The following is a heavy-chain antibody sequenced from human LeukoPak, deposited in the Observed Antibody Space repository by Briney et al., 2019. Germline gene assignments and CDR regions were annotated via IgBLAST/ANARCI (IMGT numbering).Heavy chain of an antibody. CDR2: IYPGDSGT. V-gene: IGHV5-51*01. Sequence: GESLKISCKGPNYSFSNYWIAWVRQMPGKGLEWMGVIYPGDSGTAYSPSFQGQVTISADKSINTAYLQWSSLKASDTAMYYCARDLDYGDYDYWGQGTLVTVSS. CDR1: NYSFSNYW. J-gene: IGHJ4*02. CDR3: ARDLDYGDYDY. D-gene: IGHD4-17*01.